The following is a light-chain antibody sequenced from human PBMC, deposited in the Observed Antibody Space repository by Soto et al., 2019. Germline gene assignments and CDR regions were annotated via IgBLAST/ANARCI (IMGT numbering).Light chain of an antibody. CDR3: QQYGSSPPYT. Sequence: EIVLTQSLGTLSLSPGERATLSCRASQSVSGNYLAWYQQKPGQSPRLLIYGSSDRATGIPDRFSGSGSETDFTLTITRVEPEVFAVYYCQQYGSSPPYTFGQGTWLEI. J-gene: IGKJ2*01. CDR2: GSS. CDR1: QSVSGNY. V-gene: IGKV3-20*01.